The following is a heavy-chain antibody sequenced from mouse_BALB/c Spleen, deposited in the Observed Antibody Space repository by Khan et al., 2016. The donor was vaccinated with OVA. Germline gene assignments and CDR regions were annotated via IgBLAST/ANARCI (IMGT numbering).Heavy chain of an antibody. J-gene: IGHJ4*01. D-gene: IGHD3-1*01. CDR3: ARDAGGY. V-gene: IGHV1-18*01. CDR1: GYTFTEYT. CDR2: INPKNGVT. Sequence: VQLKQSGPELVKPGASVKISCKTSGYTFTEYTLHWVKQSHGKSLEWIGVINPKNGVTSYNQKFKGRATLTVDKSSSTAYMEFRSLTSEDSAVYYSARDAGGYWGQGTSVTASS.